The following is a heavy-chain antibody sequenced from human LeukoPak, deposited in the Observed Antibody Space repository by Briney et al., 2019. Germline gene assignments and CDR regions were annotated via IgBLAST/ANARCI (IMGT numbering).Heavy chain of an antibody. D-gene: IGHD3-10*01. CDR3: ARGLSAKSGSGSYPRSSFDY. V-gene: IGHV1-18*04. CDR1: GYTFTSYY. CDR2: ISAYNGDT. Sequence: PGASVKVSCKASGYTFTSYYISWVRQAPGQGLEWMGWISAYNGDTNYAQKLQGRVTMTTDTSTSTAYMELRSLRSDDTAVYYCARGLSAKSGSGSYPRSSFDYWGRGTLVTVS. J-gene: IGHJ4*02.